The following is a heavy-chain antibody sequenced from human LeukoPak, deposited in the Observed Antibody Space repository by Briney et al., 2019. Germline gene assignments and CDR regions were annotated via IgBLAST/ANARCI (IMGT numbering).Heavy chain of an antibody. D-gene: IGHD3-16*01. CDR1: GFTFSNSW. Sequence: GGSLRLSCAASGFTFSNSWMSWVRQAPGKGLEWVAMITQDGSEKNYVDSVKGRFTVSRDNAKNSLYLQMNSLRAGDTAVYYCARGGGDCWGQGTLVTVSS. CDR2: ITQDGSEK. J-gene: IGHJ4*02. CDR3: ARGGGDC. V-gene: IGHV3-7*01.